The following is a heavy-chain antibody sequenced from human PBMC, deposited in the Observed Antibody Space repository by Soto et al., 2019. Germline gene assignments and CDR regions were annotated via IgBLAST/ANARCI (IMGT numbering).Heavy chain of an antibody. CDR2: ISSSSRHI. Sequence: PGGSLRLSCVASGFTFSSYSMNWVRQAPGKGLEWVSSISSSSRHIYYADSVKGRFTISRDNAKNSLYLQMNSLRAEDTAMYFCARDPSDLWEPDQYFPHWGQGTLVTVSS. D-gene: IGHD1-26*01. V-gene: IGHV3-21*01. CDR1: GFTFSSYS. CDR3: ARDPSDLWEPDQYFPH. J-gene: IGHJ1*01.